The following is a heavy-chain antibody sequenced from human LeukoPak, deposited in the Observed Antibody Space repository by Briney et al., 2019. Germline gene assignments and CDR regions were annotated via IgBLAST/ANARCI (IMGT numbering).Heavy chain of an antibody. CDR3: AKRARDVCSPSCGGFEI. J-gene: IGHJ3*02. V-gene: IGHV3-23*01. Sequence: GGSLRLSGTASGFTFSTSAMSWVRQAPGKGLEWISAISGSGSSAYYAGSVKGRFTISRDNSKNTLYLQMNSLRTEDTAIYYCAKRARDVCSPSCGGFEIWGQGTMVTVSS. D-gene: IGHD2-21*01. CDR2: ISGSGSSA. CDR1: GFTFSTSA.